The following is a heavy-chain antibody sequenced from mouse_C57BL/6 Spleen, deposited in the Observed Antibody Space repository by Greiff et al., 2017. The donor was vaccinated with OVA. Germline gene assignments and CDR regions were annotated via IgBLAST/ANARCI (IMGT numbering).Heavy chain of an antibody. CDR2: INPNNGVT. CDR1: GYTFTDYN. V-gene: IGHV1-22*01. Sequence: EVQLQQSGPELVKPGASVKMSCKASGYTFTDYNMHWVKQSHGKSLEWIGYINPNNGVTSYNQKCKGKSTLTVNKSSSTAYMELRSLTSEDSAVYNCARGEGYYYAMDYWGQGTSVTVSS. J-gene: IGHJ4*01. CDR3: ARGEGYYYAMDY.